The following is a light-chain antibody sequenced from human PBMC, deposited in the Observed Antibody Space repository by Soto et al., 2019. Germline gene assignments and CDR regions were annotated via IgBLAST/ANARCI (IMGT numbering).Light chain of an antibody. V-gene: IGLV1-40*01. CDR3: QSHDSTLSGPV. CDR2: GDI. J-gene: IGLJ3*02. CDR1: GSNIGAGYV. Sequence: QSVLTQPPSVSGAPGQRVTISCTGSGSNIGAGYVVHWYQHLPGTAPKLLLYGDINRPSGVPDRFSASKSGSSASLAITGLQAEDEADYYCQSHDSTLSGPVFGGGTKLTVL.